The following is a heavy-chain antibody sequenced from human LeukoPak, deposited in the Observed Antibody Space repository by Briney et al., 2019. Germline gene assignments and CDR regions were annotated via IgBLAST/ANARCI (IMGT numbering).Heavy chain of an antibody. CDR3: ARGRFFYGWGIDV. CDR2: ISYDGSNK. J-gene: IGHJ6*02. Sequence: GGSLRLSCAASGFTFSSYAMHWVRQAPGKGLEWVAVISYDGSNKYYADSVKGRFTISRDNSKNTLYLQMNSLRAEDTAVYYCARGRFFYGWGIDVWGQGTTVIVSS. D-gene: IGHD2/OR15-2a*01. V-gene: IGHV3-30-3*01. CDR1: GFTFSSYA.